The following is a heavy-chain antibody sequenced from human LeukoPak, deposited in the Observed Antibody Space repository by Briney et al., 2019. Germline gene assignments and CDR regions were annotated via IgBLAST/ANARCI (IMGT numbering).Heavy chain of an antibody. CDR3: AKTRLAVGCTPWVEP. CDR2: LGSGGRGS. CDR1: GFTFSGYA. D-gene: IGHD2-8*01. Sequence: PGGSLRLSCAASGFTFSGYAMSWVRQAPGESPEWVSALGSGGRGSHYADSVKGRFTISRDDSKNTLYLQMNSLRAEDTAVYFFAKTRLAVGCTPWVEPLGQGTLVTVSS. J-gene: IGHJ5*02. V-gene: IGHV3-23*01.